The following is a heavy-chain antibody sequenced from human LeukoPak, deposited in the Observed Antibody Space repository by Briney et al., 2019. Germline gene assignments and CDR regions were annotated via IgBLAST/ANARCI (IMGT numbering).Heavy chain of an antibody. CDR3: ARDWKTNSFDY. CDR2: IYYDGSNI. CDR1: EFTFTTYG. Sequence: PGGSLRLSCAASEFTFTTYGMHWVRQAPGKGLEWVAFIYYDGSNIYYADYVKGRFTISRDISKNTQYLQMDSLRAEDTAIYYCARDWKTNSFDYWGQGTLVTVSS. J-gene: IGHJ4*02. D-gene: IGHD1-1*01. V-gene: IGHV3-33*01.